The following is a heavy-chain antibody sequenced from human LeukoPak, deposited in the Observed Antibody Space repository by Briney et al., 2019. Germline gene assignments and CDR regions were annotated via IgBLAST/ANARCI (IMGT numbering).Heavy chain of an antibody. Sequence: SETLSLTCTVSGYSISSGYYWGWIRQSPGKGLEWIGSIYHSGSTYYNPSLKSRVTITVDTSKNQFSLKLSSVTAADTAVYYCARDWEYSSGWGDFDLWGRGTLVTVSS. CDR1: GYSISSGYY. CDR2: IYHSGST. CDR3: ARDWEYSSGWGDFDL. J-gene: IGHJ2*01. D-gene: IGHD6-19*01. V-gene: IGHV4-38-2*02.